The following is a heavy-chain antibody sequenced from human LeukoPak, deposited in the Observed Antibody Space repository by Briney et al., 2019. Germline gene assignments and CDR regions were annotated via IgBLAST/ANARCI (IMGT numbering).Heavy chain of an antibody. V-gene: IGHV4-59*12. CDR3: ARDPYYYGSGGNWFDP. Sequence: PSETLSLTCTVSGGSITYYYWNWIRQPPGKGLEWVGYMYYSGITDYNPSLKSRVTMSVDTSKNQFSLRLTSVTAADTAVYYCARDPYYYGSGGNWFDPWGQGTLVTVPS. D-gene: IGHD3-10*01. CDR2: MYYSGIT. CDR1: GGSITYYY. J-gene: IGHJ5*02.